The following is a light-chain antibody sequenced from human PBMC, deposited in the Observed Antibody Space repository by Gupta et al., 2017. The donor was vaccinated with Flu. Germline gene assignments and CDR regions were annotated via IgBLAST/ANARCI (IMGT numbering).Light chain of an antibody. Sequence: SITISCTGTSSDVGIYTYVSWDQQHPAKAPKLLINDVTERPAGVSHRFSGSKSGNTASLSISGRQAEDEADYYCSSYTKTSTLIFGTGTTVTVL. CDR3: SSYTKTSTLI. CDR2: DVT. J-gene: IGLJ1*01. V-gene: IGLV2-14*03. CDR1: SSDVGIYTY.